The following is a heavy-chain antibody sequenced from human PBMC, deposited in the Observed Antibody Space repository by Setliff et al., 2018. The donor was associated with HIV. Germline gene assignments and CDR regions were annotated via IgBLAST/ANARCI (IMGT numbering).Heavy chain of an antibody. J-gene: IGHJ6*03. CDR3: AREARYQDRYYYYMDV. V-gene: IGHV1-8*01. D-gene: IGHD1-20*01. CDR2: MNPNSGVS. CDR1: GDTFTNYD. Sequence: ASVKVSCKPSGDTFTNYDIHWMRRATGQGLEWMGWMNPNSGVSGYALKFHDRVTMTRDTSITTLYMELSSLTSEDTAVYYCAREARYQDRYYYYMDVWGKGTTVTVSS.